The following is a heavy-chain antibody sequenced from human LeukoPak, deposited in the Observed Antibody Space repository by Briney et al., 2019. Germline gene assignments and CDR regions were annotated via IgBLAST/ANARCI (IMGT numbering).Heavy chain of an antibody. Sequence: SQTLSLTCAVSGGSISSGGYSWSWLRQPPGKGLEWIGYIYHSGSTYYNPSLKSRVTISVDRSENQFSLKLSSVTAAATAVYYCARVVGSGDYFDYWGQGTLVTVSS. D-gene: IGHD2-15*01. CDR2: IYHSGST. CDR3: ARVVGSGDYFDY. V-gene: IGHV4-30-2*01. CDR1: GGSISSGGYS. J-gene: IGHJ4*02.